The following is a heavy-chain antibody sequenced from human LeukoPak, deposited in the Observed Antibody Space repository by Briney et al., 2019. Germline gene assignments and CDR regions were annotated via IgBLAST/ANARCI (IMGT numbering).Heavy chain of an antibody. D-gene: IGHD3-10*01. CDR1: GFTFSSYA. V-gene: IGHV3-23*01. Sequence: GGSLRLSCAASGFTFSSYAMSWVRQAPGKGLEWVSAISGSGGSTYYADSVKGRFTISRDNSKNTLYLQMNSLRAEDTAVYYCAKSITMARGVNPFDYWGQGTLVAVSS. J-gene: IGHJ4*02. CDR3: AKSITMARGVNPFDY. CDR2: ISGSGGST.